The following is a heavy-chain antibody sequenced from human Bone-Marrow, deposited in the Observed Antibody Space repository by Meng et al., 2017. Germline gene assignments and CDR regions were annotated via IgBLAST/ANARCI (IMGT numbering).Heavy chain of an antibody. V-gene: IGHV1-8*01. CDR2: MNPNSGNT. CDR3: ARGQDGMGDWFDP. J-gene: IGHJ5*02. D-gene: IGHD1-26*01. CDR1: GYTFTSYD. Sequence: ASVTVSRKASGYTFTSYDINWVRQATGQGLEWMGWMNPNSGNTGYAQKFQGRVTMTRNTSISTAYMELSSLRSEDTAVYYCARGQDGMGDWFDPWGQGTLVTVSS.